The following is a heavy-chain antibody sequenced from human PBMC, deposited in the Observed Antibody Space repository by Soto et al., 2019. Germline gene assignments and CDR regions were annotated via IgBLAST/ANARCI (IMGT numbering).Heavy chain of an antibody. CDR1: GFAFRRHA. Sequence: QVQLVASGGGVVQQGRSLTLSCEASGFAFRRHAIHWVRQAPGKGLEWVAVISRDGSNEYYGDSVKGRFTISRDNSKNTLYLQLNSLRREDTAVYYCARSRNGGVADSFDYWGQGTLVTVSS. D-gene: IGHD3-10*01. CDR3: ARSRNGGVADSFDY. J-gene: IGHJ4*02. V-gene: IGHV3-30-3*01. CDR2: ISRDGSNE.